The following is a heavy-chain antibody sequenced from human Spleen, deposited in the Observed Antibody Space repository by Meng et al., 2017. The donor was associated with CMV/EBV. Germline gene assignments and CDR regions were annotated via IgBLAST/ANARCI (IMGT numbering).Heavy chain of an antibody. J-gene: IGHJ4*02. D-gene: IGHD6-6*01. CDR3: ARVPDSRAPEDDY. CDR1: GCTFSNYA. Sequence: TASGCTFSNYAINRLRQAPGHGLVWIGNIIPMFRNTHSAQKFQGRVTITTGESSATVLMALSSLTLDVTSIYFCARVPDSRAPEDDYWGQGTLVTVSS. CDR2: IIPMFRNT. V-gene: IGHV1-69*05.